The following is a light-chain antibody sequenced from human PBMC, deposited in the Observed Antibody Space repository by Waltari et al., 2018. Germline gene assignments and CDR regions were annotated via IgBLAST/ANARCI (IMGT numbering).Light chain of an antibody. CDR2: VNNDGSH. CDR1: SRHSSNV. CDR3: QTGGHGTWV. V-gene: IGLV4-69*01. J-gene: IGLJ3*02. Sequence: QLLPTQSPSSSAPLGASVNLTCPLSSRHSSNVAAWLQRRPKKGPRYLTKVNNDGSHSKGDEIPDRFSGSSSGAERYLTISSLQSEDEADYFCQTGGHGTWVFGGGTKLTVL.